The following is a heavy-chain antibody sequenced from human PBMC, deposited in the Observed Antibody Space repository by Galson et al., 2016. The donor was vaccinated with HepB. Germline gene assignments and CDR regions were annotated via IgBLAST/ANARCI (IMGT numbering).Heavy chain of an antibody. V-gene: IGHV2-70*01. Sequence: PAPVKPTQTLTLTCTFSGFSLSTNAMSVIWIRQPPGKALEWLALVDWDDNEFFNTSLKTRLTISKDTSKNQVVLTMTNVDPLDTATYYCTRSQYTGSFSFDHWGQGILVTVSS. CDR2: VDWDDNE. J-gene: IGHJ4*02. CDR1: GFSLSTNAMS. CDR3: TRSQYTGSFSFDH. D-gene: IGHD1-26*01.